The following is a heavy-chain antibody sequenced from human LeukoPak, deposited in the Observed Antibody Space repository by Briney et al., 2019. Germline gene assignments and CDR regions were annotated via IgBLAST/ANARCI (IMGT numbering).Heavy chain of an antibody. V-gene: IGHV1-18*01. J-gene: IGHJ4*02. CDR1: GYTFSSHG. Sequence: ASVKVSCKASGYTFSSHGISWVRQAPGQGLEWMGWISAYNGNTNYAQKLQGRVTMTTDTSTSTAYMELRSLRSDDTAVYYCARGNQLLSSPDYWGQGTLVTVSS. CDR3: ARGNQLLSSPDY. CDR2: ISAYNGNT. D-gene: IGHD2-2*01.